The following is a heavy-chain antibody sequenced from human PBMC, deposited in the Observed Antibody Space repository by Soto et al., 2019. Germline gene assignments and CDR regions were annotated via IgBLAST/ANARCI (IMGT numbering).Heavy chain of an antibody. CDR3: ARDHNVGLVLYDMDV. CDR2: INPRGGRT. V-gene: IGHV1-46*01. D-gene: IGHD2-8*02. CDR1: GYTFTSHA. J-gene: IGHJ6*02. Sequence: ASVKVSCKASGYTFTSHAMHWVRQAPGQGLEWMGIINPRGGRTSYAQKFQGRITMTTDTSATTVYMELSSLRSEDTVVYYCARDHNVGLVLYDMDVWGQGTTVTVSS.